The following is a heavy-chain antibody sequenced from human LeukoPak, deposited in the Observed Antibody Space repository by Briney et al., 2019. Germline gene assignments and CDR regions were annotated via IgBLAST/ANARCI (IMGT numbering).Heavy chain of an antibody. CDR3: ARDSPLTTVTTFPYWYFDL. D-gene: IGHD4-17*01. CDR2: TYYRSKWYN. CDR1: GDSVPSNSAA. Sequence: SQTLSLTCAISGDSVPSNSAAWNWIRQSPSRGLEWLGSTYYRSKWYNDYAVSVKSRITINPDTSKNQFSLQLNSVTPEDTAVYYCARDSPLTTVTTFPYWYFDLWGRGTLVTVSS. J-gene: IGHJ2*01. V-gene: IGHV6-1*01.